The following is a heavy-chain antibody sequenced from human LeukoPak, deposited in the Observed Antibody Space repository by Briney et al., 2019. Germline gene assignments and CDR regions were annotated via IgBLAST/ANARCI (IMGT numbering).Heavy chain of an antibody. CDR3: ARGQSHYYGSGSYYSYYMDV. CDR2: ISSSSSYI. J-gene: IGHJ6*03. D-gene: IGHD3-10*01. V-gene: IGHV3-21*01. Sequence: PGRSLRLSCAASGFTFSSYGMHWVRQAPGKGLEWVSSISSSSSYIYYADSVKGRFTISRDNAKNSLYLQMNSLRAEDTAVYYCARGQSHYYGSGSYYSYYMDVWGKGTTVTVSS. CDR1: GFTFSSYG.